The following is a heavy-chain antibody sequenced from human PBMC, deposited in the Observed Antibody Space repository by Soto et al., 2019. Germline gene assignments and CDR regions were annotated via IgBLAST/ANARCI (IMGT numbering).Heavy chain of an antibody. CDR1: GYSFTSYW. V-gene: IGHV5-51*01. CDR2: IYPGDSDT. Sequence: EFLTISCTGSGYSFTSYWIGLVRQMPGKGLEWMGIIYPGDSDTRYSPSFQGQVTISADKSISTAYLQWSSLKASDTAMYYCARQAGSYLQNWFDPWGQGTMVTV. CDR3: ARQAGSYLQNWFDP. D-gene: IGHD3-10*01. J-gene: IGHJ5*02.